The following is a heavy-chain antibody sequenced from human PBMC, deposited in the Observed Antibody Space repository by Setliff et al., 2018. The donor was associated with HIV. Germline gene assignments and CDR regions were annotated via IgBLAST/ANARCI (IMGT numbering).Heavy chain of an antibody. V-gene: IGHV3-30-3*01. CDR3: AVLWFGELLSYYYYYGMDV. J-gene: IGHJ6*02. CDR1: GFTFSSYA. D-gene: IGHD3-10*01. Sequence: GGSLRLSCAASGFTFSSYAMHWVRQAPGKGLEWVAVILYDGSNKYYADSVKGRFTISRDNSKNTLYLQMNSLRAEDTAVYYCAVLWFGELLSYYYYYGMDVWGQGTTVTVSS. CDR2: ILYDGSNK.